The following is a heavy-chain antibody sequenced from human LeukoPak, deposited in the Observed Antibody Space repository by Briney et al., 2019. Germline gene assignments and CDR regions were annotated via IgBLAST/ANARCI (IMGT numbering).Heavy chain of an antibody. CDR2: INPSGGST. D-gene: IGHD3-22*01. J-gene: IGHJ3*02. CDR1: GYTFTSYY. Sequence: ASVKVSCKASGYTFTSYYMHWVRQAPGQGLEWMGIINPSGGSTNYAQKFQGRVTMTRDMSTSTAYMELSSLRSEDTAVYYCARDDSSGYYGMGAFDIWGQGTMVTVSS. CDR3: ARDDSSGYYGMGAFDI. V-gene: IGHV1-46*01.